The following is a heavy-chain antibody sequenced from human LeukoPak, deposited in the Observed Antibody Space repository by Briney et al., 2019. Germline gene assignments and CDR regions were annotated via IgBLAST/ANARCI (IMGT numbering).Heavy chain of an antibody. CDR3: ARYSYSSSWYGAHAFDI. CDR2: INAGNGNT. D-gene: IGHD6-13*01. Sequence: GASVKVSCKASGYTFTSYAMHWVRQAPGQRLEWMGWINAGNGNTKYSQKFQGRVTITRDTSASTAYMELSSLRSEDTAVYYCARYSYSSSWYGAHAFDIWGQGTMVTVSS. J-gene: IGHJ3*02. CDR1: GYTFTSYA. V-gene: IGHV1-3*01.